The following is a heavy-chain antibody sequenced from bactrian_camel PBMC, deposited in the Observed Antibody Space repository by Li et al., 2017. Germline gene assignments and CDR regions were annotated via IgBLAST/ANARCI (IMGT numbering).Heavy chain of an antibody. V-gene: IGHV3S10*01. CDR1: GFTFADYD. J-gene: IGHJ7*01. D-gene: IGHD6*01. CDR2: VSSGGIT. Sequence: VQLVESGGGLVEPGGSLTLSCSTSGFTFADYDMTWVRQAPGKGLEWVSRVSSGGITYYADSVKGRFTSSRDNAKNIVYLQMNSLKTEDNAVYYCATSAYGDSWARAMNYWGEGTQVTVS.